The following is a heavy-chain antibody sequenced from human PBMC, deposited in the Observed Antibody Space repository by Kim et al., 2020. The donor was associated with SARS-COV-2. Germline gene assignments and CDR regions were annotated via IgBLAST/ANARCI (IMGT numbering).Heavy chain of an antibody. J-gene: IGHJ6*01. CDR2: IYSSSSTF. Sequence: GGSLRLSCAASGFTFSSNYMNWVRQAPGKGLEWVSAIYSSSSTFYYADAEKGRSTTSKDSTNTPLYQLKNSLADDAAALYYWTGRMTGTVFPGDYYYG. V-gene: IGHV3-21*01. CDR1: GFTFSSNY. CDR3: TGRMTGTVFPGDYYYG. D-gene: IGHD1-20*01.